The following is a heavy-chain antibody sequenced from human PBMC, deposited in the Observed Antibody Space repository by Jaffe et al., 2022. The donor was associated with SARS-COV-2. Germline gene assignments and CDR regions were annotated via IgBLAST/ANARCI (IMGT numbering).Heavy chain of an antibody. V-gene: IGHV3-48*02. D-gene: IGHD6-13*01. CDR3: ARPPHSSTWEPGYYSGMDV. Sequence: EVQLVESGGGLVQPGGSLRLSCAASGFTFSSYSMNWVRQAPGKGLEYVSYISGSSGTIFYTDSVKGRFTISRDNAENSLYLQMNSLRDEDTAVYYCARPPHSSTWEPGYYSGMDVWGQGTTVTVSS. J-gene: IGHJ6*02. CDR1: GFTFSSYS. CDR2: ISGSSGTI.